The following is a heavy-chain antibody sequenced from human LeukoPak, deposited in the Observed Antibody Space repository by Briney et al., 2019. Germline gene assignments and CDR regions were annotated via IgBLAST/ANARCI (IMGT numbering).Heavy chain of an antibody. CDR1: GGSISSSSYY. Sequence: PSETLPLTCTVSGGSISSSSYYWGWIRQPPGKGLEWIGSIYYSGSTYYNPSLKSRVTISVDTSKNQFSLKLSSVTAADTAVYYCARRGYHHFDYWGQGTLVTVSS. J-gene: IGHJ4*02. V-gene: IGHV4-39*01. CDR3: ARRGYHHFDY. CDR2: IYYSGST. D-gene: IGHD5-18*01.